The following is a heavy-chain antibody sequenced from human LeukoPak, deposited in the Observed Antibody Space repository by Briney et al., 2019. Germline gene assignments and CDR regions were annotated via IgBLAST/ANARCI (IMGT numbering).Heavy chain of an antibody. Sequence: SETLSLTCTVSGGSISSYYWSWIRQPPGKGLEWIGYIYNSGSTNYNPSLKSRVTISVDTSKNQFSLKLRSVTAADTAVYYCARVPPYCGGDCYSDYWGQGTLVTVSA. CDR2: IYNSGST. CDR3: ARVPPYCGGDCYSDY. CDR1: GGSISSYY. V-gene: IGHV4-59*01. J-gene: IGHJ4*02. D-gene: IGHD2-21*02.